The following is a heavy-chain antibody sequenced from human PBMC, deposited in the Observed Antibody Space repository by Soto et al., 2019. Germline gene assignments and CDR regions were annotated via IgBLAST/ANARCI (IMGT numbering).Heavy chain of an antibody. V-gene: IGHV1-18*01. CDR2: IIAYNGTT. Sequence: GASVKVSCRASGGTFSSYAISWGRQAPRQGLEWMGGIIAYNGTTNYAQKFQGRVTMTTDTSTSTAYMELRSLRSDDTAVYYCARVPPGLWFGEEDKWPTNWFDPWGQGTLVTVSS. CDR3: ARVPPGLWFGEEDKWPTNWFDP. CDR1: GGTFSSYA. J-gene: IGHJ5*02. D-gene: IGHD3-10*01.